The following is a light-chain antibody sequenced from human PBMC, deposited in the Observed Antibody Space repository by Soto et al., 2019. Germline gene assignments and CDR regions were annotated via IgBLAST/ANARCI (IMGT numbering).Light chain of an antibody. CDR1: QSVLESSNNKNY. CDR2: WAS. CDR3: QQLYSLPFT. J-gene: IGKJ2*01. Sequence: DIVMTQSPDSLAVSLGERATINCKSSQSVLESSNNKNYFGWYQQKPGQPPKLIIYWASTRESGVPDRFSGSGSGRDFTLTISGLQAEDVAVYHCQQLYSLPFTFGQGTKLEVK. V-gene: IGKV4-1*01.